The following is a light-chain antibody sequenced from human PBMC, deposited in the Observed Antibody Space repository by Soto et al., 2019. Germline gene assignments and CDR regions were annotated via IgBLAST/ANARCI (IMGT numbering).Light chain of an antibody. CDR1: QSISSW. J-gene: IGKJ5*01. CDR2: KAS. CDR3: QHENSYSSIT. Sequence: DIQMTQSPSTLSASVGDRVTITCRASQSISSWLAWYQQKPGKAPNLLIYKASSLESGVPSRFSGSGSGTEFTLTISSLQPDDFATYYCQHENSYSSITFGQGTRLEIK. V-gene: IGKV1-5*03.